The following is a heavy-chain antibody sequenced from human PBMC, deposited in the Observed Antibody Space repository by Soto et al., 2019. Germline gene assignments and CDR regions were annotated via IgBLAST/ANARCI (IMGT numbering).Heavy chain of an antibody. V-gene: IGHV4-4*07. J-gene: IGHJ5*01. CDR2: IYTSGSA. D-gene: IGHD3-22*01. CDR3: QTSYYYDSSGDYFDWFDC. CDR1: GGSMSSYY. Sequence: SDTLSLTCTVSGGSMSSYYGSWIRQPAGNGLEWIGRIYTSGSANYNPSLKSRVTMSVDTSKNQFSLKLSSVTAADPAVYYCQTSYYYDSSGDYFDWFDCGGQGTSVTVSS.